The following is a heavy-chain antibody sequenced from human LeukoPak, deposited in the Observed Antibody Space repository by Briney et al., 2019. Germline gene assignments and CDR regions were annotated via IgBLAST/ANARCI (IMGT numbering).Heavy chain of an antibody. CDR2: IYPGGSDT. J-gene: IGHJ4*02. D-gene: IGHD6-13*01. Sequence: GESLKISCKGSGYNFTSYWIGWVRPMPGKGLEWMGIIYPGGSDTRYSPSFQGQVTISADKSISTAYLQWSSLKASDTALYYCARGAAAAGTTPFDYWGQGTLVTVSS. CDR1: GYNFTSYW. CDR3: ARGAAAAGTTPFDY. V-gene: IGHV5-51*01.